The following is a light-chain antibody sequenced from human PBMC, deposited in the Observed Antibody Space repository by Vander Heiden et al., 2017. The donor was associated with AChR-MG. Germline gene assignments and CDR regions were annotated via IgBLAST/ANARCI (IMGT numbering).Light chain of an antibody. CDR3: SSYAGRNSWV. Sequence: QSALTQPPSASGSPGPSVTISCTGTGRDVGAYNHVSWHQQHPGKAPKLIIYEVDKRPSGVPDRFSGSKSGYTASLTVAGLQAEDEADYYCSSYAGRNSWVFGGGTKLTVL. J-gene: IGLJ3*02. CDR2: EVD. V-gene: IGLV2-8*01. CDR1: GRDVGAYNH.